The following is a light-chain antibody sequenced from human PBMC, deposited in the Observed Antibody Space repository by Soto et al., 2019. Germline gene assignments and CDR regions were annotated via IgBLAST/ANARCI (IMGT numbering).Light chain of an antibody. CDR1: QSVSSY. CDR2: DAS. Sequence: EIVLTQSPATLSLSPGERATLSCRASQSVSSYLAWYQQKPGQAPRLLIYDASNRATGIPARFSGSGSATDFTLTISSLEPEDFAVYYCQQRSNWVTFGRGTKVDIK. V-gene: IGKV3-11*01. CDR3: QQRSNWVT. J-gene: IGKJ3*01.